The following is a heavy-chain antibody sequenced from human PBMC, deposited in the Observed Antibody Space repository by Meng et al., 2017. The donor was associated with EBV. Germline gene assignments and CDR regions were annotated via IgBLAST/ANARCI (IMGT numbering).Heavy chain of an antibody. V-gene: IGHV1-69*01. D-gene: IGHD3-10*01. Sequence: QVPLVQSAAEGKQPGSSVKVSCKTSGGPFRYYAISWVRQSPGQGLEWLGGFLPRLGAPNYAQKFHGRVKITADESTSTHYMDLSSLRSEDTAIYYCASESGRGYTPDYWGQGTLVTVSS. CDR1: GGPFRYYA. J-gene: IGHJ4*02. CDR2: FLPRLGAP. CDR3: ASESGRGYTPDY.